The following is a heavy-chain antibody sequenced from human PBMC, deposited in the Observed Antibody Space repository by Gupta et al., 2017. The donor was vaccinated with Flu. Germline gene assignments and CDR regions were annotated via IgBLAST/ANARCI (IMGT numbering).Heavy chain of an antibody. J-gene: IGHJ4*01. Sequence: SYAISWVQQAPGQWLEWMGGIIPIFGTANYAQKVQGRVTITADESTSTAYMELRSLRSEDTAVYYCASLGYCSSTSCWDYWGHGTLVTVSS. D-gene: IGHD2-2*01. V-gene: IGHV1-69*01. CDR3: ASLGYCSSTSCWDY. CDR2: IIPIFGTA. CDR1: SYA.